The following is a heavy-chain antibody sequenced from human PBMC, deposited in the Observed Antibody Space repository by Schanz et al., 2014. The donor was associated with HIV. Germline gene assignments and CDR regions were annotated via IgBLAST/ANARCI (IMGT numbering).Heavy chain of an antibody. CDR3: ARVPYSGSYEYYFDS. CDR1: GFTFSTYA. V-gene: IGHV3-23*01. Sequence: EVQLLESGGGLVQPGGSLRLSCAASGFTFSTYAMNWVRQAPGKGLEWVSGLSWNSGSIGYADSVKGRFTISRDNAKNSLYLQMNSLRAEDTAVYYCARVPYSGSYEYYFDSWGQGTLVTVSS. D-gene: IGHD1-26*01. J-gene: IGHJ4*02. CDR2: LSWNSGSI.